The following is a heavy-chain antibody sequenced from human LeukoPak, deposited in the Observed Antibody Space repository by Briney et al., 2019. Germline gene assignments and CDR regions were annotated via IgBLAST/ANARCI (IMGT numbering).Heavy chain of an antibody. CDR1: GYTFTGSY. D-gene: IGHD3-3*01. Sequence: GASVKVSCKASGYTFTGSYLHWVRQAPGQGLEWMGWINPNSGGINYAQKFQGRVTMTRDTSISTAYMELSRLRSDDTAVYYCARGWVDFWSGYTYLFDYWGQGTLVTVSS. J-gene: IGHJ4*02. V-gene: IGHV1-2*02. CDR2: INPNSGGI. CDR3: ARGWVDFWSGYTYLFDY.